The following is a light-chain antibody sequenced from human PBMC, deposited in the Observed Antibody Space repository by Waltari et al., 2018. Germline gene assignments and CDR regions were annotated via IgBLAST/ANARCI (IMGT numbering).Light chain of an antibody. Sequence: DIQMTQSPSTLSASVGDRVTITCRASQRFDGWLAWFQQRPGIAPKLLIYKTSTLESGVPSRFSGSGSGTEYTLTNSGLQPDDFATYYCQQYETYPFTFGGGTKVEI. CDR3: QQYETYPFT. CDR2: KTS. V-gene: IGKV1-5*03. CDR1: QRFDGW. J-gene: IGKJ4*01.